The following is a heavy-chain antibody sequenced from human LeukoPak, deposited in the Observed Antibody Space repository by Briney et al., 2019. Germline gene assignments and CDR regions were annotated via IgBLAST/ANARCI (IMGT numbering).Heavy chain of an antibody. J-gene: IGHJ4*02. D-gene: IGHD3-16*01. CDR1: GFTLSRDG. CDR2: IRYNGSNK. Sequence: PGGSLRLSCVASGFTLSRDGMNWVPQVPGKGLEWVAFIRYNGSNKFFADSVKGRFTISTDNSKNTLFLQMNSLRLEDTAVYHCEEDLFGDYVWGTYRAIEHWGQGTLLTVSS. V-gene: IGHV3-30*02. CDR3: EEDLFGDYVWGTYRAIEH.